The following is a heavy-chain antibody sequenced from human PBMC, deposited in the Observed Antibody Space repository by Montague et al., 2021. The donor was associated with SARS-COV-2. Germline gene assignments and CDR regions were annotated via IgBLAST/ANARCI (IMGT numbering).Heavy chain of an antibody. CDR1: GGSISSGSYY. J-gene: IGHJ4*02. CDR2: MYTSGXT. Sequence: TLSLTCTVSGGSISSGSYYWSWIRQPAGKGLEWIGRMYTSGXTXYXXXXKXRVTISVDTSKNQFSLKLSSVTAADTAVYYCARGGGLTIFGVVIISDYFDYWGQGTLVTVSS. CDR3: ARGGGLTIFGVVIISDYFDY. V-gene: IGHV4-61*02. D-gene: IGHD3-3*01.